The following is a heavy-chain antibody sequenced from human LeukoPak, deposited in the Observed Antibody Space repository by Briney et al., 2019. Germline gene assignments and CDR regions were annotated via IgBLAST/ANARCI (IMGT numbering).Heavy chain of an antibody. CDR1: GFAFSTFA. CDR3: ATYRQVLLPFES. D-gene: IGHD2-8*02. Sequence: GGSLRLSCAASGFAFSTFAMIWVRQPPGKGLEWVSSIFPSGGEIHYADSVRGRFTISRDNSKSTLSLQMNSLRAEDTAIYYCATYRQVLLPFESWGQGTLVTVPS. V-gene: IGHV3-23*01. CDR2: IFPSGGEI. J-gene: IGHJ4*02.